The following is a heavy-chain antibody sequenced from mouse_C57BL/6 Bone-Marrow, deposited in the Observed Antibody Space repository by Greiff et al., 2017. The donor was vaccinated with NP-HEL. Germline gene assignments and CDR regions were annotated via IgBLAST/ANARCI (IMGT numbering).Heavy chain of an antibody. CDR2: INPSNGGT. J-gene: IGHJ3*01. CDR3: ARYCSSDNAWFAY. Sequence: VKLQQPGTELVKPGASVKLSCKASGYTFTSYWMHWVKQRPGQGLEWIGNINPSNGGTNYNEKFKSKATLTVDKSSSTAYMQLSSLTSEDSAVYYCARYCSSDNAWFAYWGQGTRVTVSA. V-gene: IGHV1-53*01. D-gene: IGHD1-1*01. CDR1: GYTFTSYW.